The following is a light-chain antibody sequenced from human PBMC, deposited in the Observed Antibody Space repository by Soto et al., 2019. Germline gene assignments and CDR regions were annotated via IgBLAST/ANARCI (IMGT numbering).Light chain of an antibody. CDR3: QPYRDSVFT. J-gene: IGKJ3*01. CDR1: QSITSNY. CDR2: GTS. V-gene: IGKV3-20*01. Sequence: EIVLTQSSGTLSLSPGERVTLSCRASQSITSNYFAWYQQKPGQAPRLLISGTSNRATGIPNRFSGSGSGTDFTLTISSLEPDDFAVYYYQPYRDSVFTFGPGTKVDIK.